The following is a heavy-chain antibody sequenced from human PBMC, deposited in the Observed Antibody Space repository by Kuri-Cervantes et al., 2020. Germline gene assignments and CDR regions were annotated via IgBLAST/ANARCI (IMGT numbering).Heavy chain of an antibody. Sequence: SETLSLTCAASGGSISSSNWWRWVRQPPGKGLECIGEIYHSGSTNYNPSLKSRVTISVAKSKNQFSLKLSSVTAADTAVYYCARMRGIVVVVAATLIFDIWGQGTMVTVSS. J-gene: IGHJ3*02. CDR1: GGSISSSNW. V-gene: IGHV4-4*02. D-gene: IGHD2-15*01. CDR2: IYHSGST. CDR3: ARMRGIVVVVAATLIFDI.